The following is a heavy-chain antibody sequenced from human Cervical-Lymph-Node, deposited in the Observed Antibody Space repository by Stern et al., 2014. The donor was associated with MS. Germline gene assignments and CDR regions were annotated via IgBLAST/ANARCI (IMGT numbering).Heavy chain of an antibody. CDR3: ALSSETSDRWYSLGYDL. V-gene: IGHV1-69*01. Sequence: QFQLVDSWAEVTKPGSSVKVSCKASVGTFSKFPSSWVRQAPGHGLEWMGGLFPVFGTSTYAQEFRGRVTITADVSTSTVYMELSSLRSDDTAVYYCALSSETSDRWYSLGYDLWGQGTLVTVSS. J-gene: IGHJ5*02. CDR1: VGTFSKFP. D-gene: IGHD6-13*01. CDR2: LFPVFGTS.